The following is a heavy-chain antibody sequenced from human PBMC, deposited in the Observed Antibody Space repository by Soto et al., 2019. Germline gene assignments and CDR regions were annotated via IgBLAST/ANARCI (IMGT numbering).Heavy chain of an antibody. Sequence: SGPTLVNPTQTLALTCTFSGFSVSTSGVGVAWIRQPPGKALEWLALIYWDDDKRYSPFLQSRVTITKDTSKNQVVLTMTNMDPVDTATYYCAHSIMDTAKDNYFDYWGQGTLVTVSS. CDR2: IYWDDDK. CDR1: GFSVSTSGVG. V-gene: IGHV2-5*02. J-gene: IGHJ4*02. CDR3: AHSIMDTAKDNYFDY. D-gene: IGHD5-18*01.